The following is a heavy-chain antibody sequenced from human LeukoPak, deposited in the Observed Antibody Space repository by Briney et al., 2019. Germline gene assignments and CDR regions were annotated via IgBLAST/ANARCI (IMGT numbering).Heavy chain of an antibody. D-gene: IGHD2-15*01. J-gene: IGHJ3*02. CDR1: GGSISPYY. CDR3: ARTLGYCSGGSCYQYAFDI. CDR2: ICYSGST. V-gene: IGHV4-59*01. Sequence: ESLSLTCTVSGGSISPYYWSWIRQPPGKGLEWIGYICYSGSTNYIPSLKSRVTISVDTSKNQFSLKLSSVTAADTAVYYCARTLGYCSGGSCYQYAFDIWGLGTMVTVSA.